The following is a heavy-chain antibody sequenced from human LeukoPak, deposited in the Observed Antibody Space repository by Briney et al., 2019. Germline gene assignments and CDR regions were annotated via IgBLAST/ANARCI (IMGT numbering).Heavy chain of an antibody. CDR1: GFTFSNAW. V-gene: IGHV3-15*01. Sequence: GGSLRLSCAASGFTFSNAWMSWVRQAPGKGLEWVGRIKSKTDGGTTDYAAPVKGRFTISRDDSKNTLYLQMNSLKTEDTAVYYCTTALSLLWLIDAFDIWGQGTMVTVSS. D-gene: IGHD3-16*01. J-gene: IGHJ3*02. CDR2: IKSKTDGGTT. CDR3: TTALSLLWLIDAFDI.